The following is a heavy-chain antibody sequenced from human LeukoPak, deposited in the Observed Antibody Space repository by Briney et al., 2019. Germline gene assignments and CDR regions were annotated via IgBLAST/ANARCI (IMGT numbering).Heavy chain of an antibody. CDR3: ATEPGATMRRYYYYYGMDV. D-gene: IGHD3-22*01. CDR2: FDPEDGET. V-gene: IGHV1-24*01. J-gene: IGHJ6*04. CDR1: GYTLTEIS. Sequence: ASVKVSCKVSGYTLTEISMHWVRQAPGKGLECMGGFDPEDGETIYAQKFQGRVTMTEDTSTDTAYMELSSLRSEDTAVYYCATEPGATMRRYYYYYGMDVWGKGTTVTVSS.